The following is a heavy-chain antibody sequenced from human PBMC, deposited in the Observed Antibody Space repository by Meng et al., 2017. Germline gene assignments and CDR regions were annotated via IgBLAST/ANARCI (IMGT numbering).Heavy chain of an antibody. CDR3: ARGLAVAGTVFWFDP. CDR1: GYTFNSYD. J-gene: IGHJ5*02. D-gene: IGHD6-19*01. CDR2: MNPNSGNT. Sequence: QGQVVQDGAEVKKPGASVKVSCKASGYTFNSYDNNLVRQATGQGLEWMGWMNPNSGNTGYAQKFQGRVTITRNTSISTAYMELSSLRSEDTAVYYCARGLAVAGTVFWFDPWGQGTLVTVSS. V-gene: IGHV1-8*03.